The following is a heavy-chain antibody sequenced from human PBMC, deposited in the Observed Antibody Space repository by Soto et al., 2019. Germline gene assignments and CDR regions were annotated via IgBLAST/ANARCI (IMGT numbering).Heavy chain of an antibody. D-gene: IGHD3-22*01. V-gene: IGHV4-30-4*01. CDR3: ARGRSTMIVVGPFDY. CDR2: IYYSGST. J-gene: IGHJ4*02. CDR1: GGSISSGDYY. Sequence: QVQLQESGPGLVKPSQTPSLTCTVSGGSISSGDYYWSWIRQPPGKGLEWIGYIYYSGSTYYNPSLKSRVTISVDTSKNQFSLKLSSVTAADTAVYYCARGRSTMIVVGPFDYWGQGTLVTVSS.